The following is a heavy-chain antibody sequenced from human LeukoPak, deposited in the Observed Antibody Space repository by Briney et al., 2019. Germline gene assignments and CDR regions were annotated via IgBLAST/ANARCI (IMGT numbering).Heavy chain of an antibody. CDR3: AKDPLTQAPDYDFWSGS. Sequence: GGSLRLSCAASGFTFSSYWMHWVRQAPGKGLVWASRINGDGSTTSYADSVKGRFTISRDNAKNTLYLQMNSLRAEDTAVYYCAKDPLTQAPDYDFWSGSWGQGTPVTVSS. CDR1: GFTFSSYW. D-gene: IGHD3-3*01. V-gene: IGHV3-74*01. CDR2: INGDGSTT. J-gene: IGHJ5*02.